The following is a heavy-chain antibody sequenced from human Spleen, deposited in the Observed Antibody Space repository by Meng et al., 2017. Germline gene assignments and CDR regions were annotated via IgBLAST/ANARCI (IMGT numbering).Heavy chain of an antibody. Sequence: QPQLQESGPGLVKPSEALSLTCSGSGGSISTSGYYWGWIRQPPGKGLEWIGSIGHSGITYYTPSLKNRVTVSIDTSKSQFSLKLTSVTAADTAVYYCVRSSGWVRTGFDPWGQGTLVTVSS. CDR1: GGSISTSGYY. CDR3: VRSSGWVRTGFDP. CDR2: IGHSGIT. V-gene: IGHV4-39*01. D-gene: IGHD6-19*01. J-gene: IGHJ5*02.